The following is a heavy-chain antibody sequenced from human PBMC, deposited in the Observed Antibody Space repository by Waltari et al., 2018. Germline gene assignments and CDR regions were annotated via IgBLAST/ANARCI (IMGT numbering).Heavy chain of an antibody. Sequence: EVQLLESGGGLVQPGGSLRLSCAASGFTFSSYAMSWVRQAPGKGLEWVSAISGSGGSTYYADSVKGRFTISRDNSKNTLYLQMNSLRAEDTAVYYCAKRGLGYCSRTSCGGFDPWGQGTLVTVSS. CDR3: AKRGLGYCSRTSCGGFDP. J-gene: IGHJ5*02. CDR2: ISGSGGST. D-gene: IGHD2-2*01. CDR1: GFTFSSYA. V-gene: IGHV3-23*01.